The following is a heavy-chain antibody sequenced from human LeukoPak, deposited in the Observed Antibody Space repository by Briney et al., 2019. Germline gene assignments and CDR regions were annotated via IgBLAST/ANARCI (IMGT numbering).Heavy chain of an antibody. Sequence: GGSLRLSCAASGFTFDDYAMHWVRQAPGKGLEWVSGISWNSGSIGYADSVKGRFTISRDNAKNSLYLQMNSLRAEDVALYYCAKSGYCSSTSCYVLDWFDPWGQGTLVTVSS. V-gene: IGHV3-9*03. J-gene: IGHJ5*02. CDR3: AKSGYCSSTSCYVLDWFDP. D-gene: IGHD2-2*01. CDR2: ISWNSGSI. CDR1: GFTFDDYA.